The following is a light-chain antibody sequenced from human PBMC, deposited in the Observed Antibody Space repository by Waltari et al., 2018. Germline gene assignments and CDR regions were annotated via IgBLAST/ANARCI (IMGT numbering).Light chain of an antibody. J-gene: IGKJ1*01. CDR3: LQYNHRPPWT. CDR1: QSYSGN. V-gene: IGKV3-15*01. Sequence: KTSQSYSGNLSWDPQRPGQAHRVLIYGSSARATGIPARFSGSGSGTEFTLTISSLQSEDIALYYCLQYNHRPPWTFGQGTKVEVK. CDR2: GSS.